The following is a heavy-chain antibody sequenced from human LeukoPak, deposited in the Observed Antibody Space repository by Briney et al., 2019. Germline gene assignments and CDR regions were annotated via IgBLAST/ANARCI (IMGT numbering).Heavy chain of an antibody. J-gene: IGHJ4*02. CDR2: IGSSSSYT. Sequence: RGSLTLSCAASGFTFSDYYMSWIRQAPGRGLEWVAYIGSSSSYTNYADSVKGRFTISRDNAKKSLDLQMNSLRAEDTAVYYCVRVWGGNYQACDYWGQGTLVPVSS. CDR3: VRVWGGNYQACDY. CDR1: GFTFSDYY. D-gene: IGHD1-26*01. V-gene: IGHV3-11*05.